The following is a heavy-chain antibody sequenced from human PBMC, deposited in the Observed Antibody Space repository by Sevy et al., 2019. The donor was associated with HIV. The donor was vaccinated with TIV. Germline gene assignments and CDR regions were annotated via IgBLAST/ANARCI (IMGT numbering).Heavy chain of an antibody. CDR2: ISGQNDNT. V-gene: IGHV1-18*01. Sequence: ASVKVSCKASGYPFTNYGITWVRQAPGQGLEWMGWISGQNDNTKHAQKFQGRVTMTTDTSTSTAYMELRSLRSDDTAVYYCARALGIYNWHEIDCWGQGTLVTVSS. J-gene: IGHJ4*02. D-gene: IGHD1-1*01. CDR3: ARALGIYNWHEIDC. CDR1: GYPFTNYG.